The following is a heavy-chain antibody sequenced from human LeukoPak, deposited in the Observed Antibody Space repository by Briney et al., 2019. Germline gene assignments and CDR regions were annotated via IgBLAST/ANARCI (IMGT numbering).Heavy chain of an antibody. CDR2: IYFSGST. D-gene: IGHD3-9*01. CDR3: ATPSRVYYDILSGYYAFDY. CDR1: GFTFSSYSMN. Sequence: GSLRLSCAASGFTFSSYSMNWVRQPPGKGLEWIGSIYFSGSTYYNPSLKSRVTISVDTSKNQFSLKLSSVTAADTAVYYCATPSRVYYDILSGYYAFDYWGQGTLVTVSS. V-gene: IGHV4-59*05. J-gene: IGHJ4*02.